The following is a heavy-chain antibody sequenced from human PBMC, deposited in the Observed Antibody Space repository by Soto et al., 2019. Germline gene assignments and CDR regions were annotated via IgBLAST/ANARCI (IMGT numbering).Heavy chain of an antibody. J-gene: IGHJ6*02. D-gene: IGHD3-3*02. CDR2: IYYSGST. V-gene: IGHV4-30-4*01. Sequence: TSETLSLTCTVSGGSISSGDYYWSWIRQPPGKGLEWIGYIYYSGSTYYNPSLKSRVTISVDTSKNQFSLKLSSVTAADTAVYYCASTLGATRDIYYYYYYGMDVCGQGTTVTVSS. CDR3: ASTLGATRDIYYYYYYGMDV. CDR1: GGSISSGDYY.